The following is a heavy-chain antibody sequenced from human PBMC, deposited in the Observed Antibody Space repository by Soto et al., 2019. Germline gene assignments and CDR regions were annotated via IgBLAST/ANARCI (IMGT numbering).Heavy chain of an antibody. J-gene: IGHJ6*02. CDR1: GFTFRNYA. CDR3: AKRGDIVEVSRTFVGYGMDV. Sequence: EVQLLESGGALVQPGGSLRLSCAASGFTFRNYAMSWVRQAPGQGLEWVSRISGNGGDINYADSVKGRFTISRDNSKNTLYLQMNSLRAEDTAVYYCAKRGDIVEVSRTFVGYGMDVWGQGTTVTVSS. V-gene: IGHV3-23*01. D-gene: IGHD2-2*01. CDR2: ISGNGGDI.